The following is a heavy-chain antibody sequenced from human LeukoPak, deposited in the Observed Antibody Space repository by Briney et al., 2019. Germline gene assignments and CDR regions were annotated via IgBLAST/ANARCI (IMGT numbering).Heavy chain of an antibody. V-gene: IGHV1-46*01. J-gene: IGHJ6*03. CDR1: GYTFSMFY. CDR3: AGEQRGGRSGELGVLFASYYTYYYMDV. Sequence: GASVKVSCEASGYTFSMFYIHWLRQAPGQGLEWMAMINPSDGATTYAQRLQGRVTMTRDMSTTTVYMDLRSLRSADTAVYFCAGEQRGGRSGELGVLFASYYTYYYMDVWGRGTTVTVSS. D-gene: IGHD3-16*01. CDR2: INPSDGAT.